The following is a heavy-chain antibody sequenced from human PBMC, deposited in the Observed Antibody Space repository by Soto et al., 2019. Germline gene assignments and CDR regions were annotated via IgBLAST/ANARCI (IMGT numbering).Heavy chain of an antibody. CDR3: AKTGTDGSWFDP. J-gene: IGHJ5*02. V-gene: IGHV2-70*04. Sequence: SGPTLVNHTPTLTLTCTFSGFSLSTSGMRVSWIRQPPGKALQWLARIDWDDDKFYTTSLRTRLTISKDTSKNQVVLTMTNMDPVDTATYYCAKTGTDGSWFDPWGQGTLVTVSS. CDR1: GFSLSTSGMR. D-gene: IGHD1-1*01. CDR2: IDWDDDK.